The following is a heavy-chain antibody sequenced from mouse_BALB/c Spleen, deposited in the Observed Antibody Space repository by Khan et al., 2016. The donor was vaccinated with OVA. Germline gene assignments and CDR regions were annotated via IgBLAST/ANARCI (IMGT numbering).Heavy chain of an antibody. CDR3: ARAYYRYDGYYAIDF. D-gene: IGHD2-14*01. V-gene: IGHV2-6-4*01. J-gene: IGHJ4*01. CDR1: GFSLSRYN. CDR2: IWGGGVT. Sequence: VQLQESGPGLVAPSQSLSITCTVSGFSLSRYNIHWVRQPPGKGLEWLGMIWGGGVTDYNSTLKSRLSINKDNSKSQVFLKMNSLQTDDTAMYYCARAYYRYDGYYAIDFWGQGTSVTVSS.